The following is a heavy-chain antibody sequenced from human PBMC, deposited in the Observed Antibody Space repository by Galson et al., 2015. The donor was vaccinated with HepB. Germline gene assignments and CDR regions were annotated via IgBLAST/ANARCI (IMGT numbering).Heavy chain of an antibody. CDR2: INPNSGGT. CDR3: AREYGYSYGWPAGYYYGMDV. Sequence: SVKVSCKASGYTFTGYYMHWVRQAPGQGLEWMGWINPNSGGTNYAQKFQGWVTMTRDTSISTAYMELSRLRSDDTAVYYCAREYGYSYGWPAGYYYGMDVWGQGTTVTVSS. J-gene: IGHJ6*02. CDR1: GYTFTGYY. D-gene: IGHD5-18*01. V-gene: IGHV1-2*04.